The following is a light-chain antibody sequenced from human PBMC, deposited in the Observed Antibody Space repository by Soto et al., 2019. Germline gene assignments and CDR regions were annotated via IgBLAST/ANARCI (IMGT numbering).Light chain of an antibody. J-gene: IGKJ2*01. CDR1: QSISSC. CDR2: AAS. Sequence: DIQMTQSPSSLSASVGNRITITWRASQSISSCLNWYQQKPGKAPKLLIYAASSLQSGVPSRFSGSGSGTDFTLTISSLKPEDSAIYYCQQCNTYPRTLGQGTKLEI. CDR3: QQCNTYPRT. V-gene: IGKV1-39*01.